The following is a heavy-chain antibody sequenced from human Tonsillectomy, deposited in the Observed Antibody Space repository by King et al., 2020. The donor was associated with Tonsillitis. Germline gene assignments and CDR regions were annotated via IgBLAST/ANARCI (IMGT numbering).Heavy chain of an antibody. Sequence: VQLVESGGGLVQPGGSLRLSCAASGFTFSSYSMNWVRQAPGKGLEWVSYISSSSSTIYYADSVKGRFTISRDNAKNSLYLQMNSLRAEDTAVYYCAREPLEWELPRFDYWGQGTLVTVSS. D-gene: IGHD1-26*01. V-gene: IGHV3-48*01. CDR3: AREPLEWELPRFDY. J-gene: IGHJ4*02. CDR1: GFTFSSYS. CDR2: ISSSSSTI.